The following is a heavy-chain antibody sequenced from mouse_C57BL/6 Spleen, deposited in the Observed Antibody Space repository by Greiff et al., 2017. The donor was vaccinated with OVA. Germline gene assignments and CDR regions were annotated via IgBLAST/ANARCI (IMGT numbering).Heavy chain of an antibody. CDR3: TRDPNWDDGFAY. D-gene: IGHD4-1*01. J-gene: IGHJ3*01. CDR1: GFTFSSYA. V-gene: IGHV5-9-1*02. Sequence: EVKVVESGEGLVKPGGSLKLSCAASGFTFSSYAMSWVRQTPEKRLEWVAYISSGGDYIYYADTVKGRFTISRDNARNTLYLQMSSLKSEDTAMYYCTRDPNWDDGFAYWGQGTLVTVSA. CDR2: ISSGGDYI.